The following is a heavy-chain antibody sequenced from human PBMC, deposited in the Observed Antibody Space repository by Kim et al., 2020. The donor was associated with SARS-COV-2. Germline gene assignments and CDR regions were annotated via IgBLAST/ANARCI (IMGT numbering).Heavy chain of an antibody. Sequence: GGSLRLSCAASGFTFSSYGMHWVRQAPGKGLEWVAVIWYDGSNKYYADSVKGRFTISRDNSKNTLYLQMNSLRAEDTAVYYCARDPKGWEPRGLDYWGQGTLVTVSS. D-gene: IGHD1-26*01. CDR1: GFTFSSYG. V-gene: IGHV3-33*01. CDR2: IWYDGSNK. CDR3: ARDPKGWEPRGLDY. J-gene: IGHJ4*02.